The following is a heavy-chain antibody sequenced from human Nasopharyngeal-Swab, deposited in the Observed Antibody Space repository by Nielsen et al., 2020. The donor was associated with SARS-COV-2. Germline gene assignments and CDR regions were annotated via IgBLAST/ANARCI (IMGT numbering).Heavy chain of an antibody. V-gene: IGHV5-51*01. CDR2: IYPDDSDT. CDR1: GYSFTTFW. CDR3: ARLRGSAFYYYYLDG. J-gene: IGHJ6*03. Sequence: GESLKISCQGSGYSFTTFWITWVRQMPGTGLEWMGIIYPDDSDTRYSPSFHGQVTFSVDKSTSTAYLQWSSLKASDTAMYYCARLRGSAFYYYYLDGWGKGTTVTVSS. D-gene: IGHD2-15*01.